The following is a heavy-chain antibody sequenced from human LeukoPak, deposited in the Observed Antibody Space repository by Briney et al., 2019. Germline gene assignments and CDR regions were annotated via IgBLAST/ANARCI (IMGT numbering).Heavy chain of an antibody. D-gene: IGHD6-6*01. CDR1: GFTFSSYW. CDR3: SREVAARRLGSWFDP. CDR2: IKQDGSEK. V-gene: IGHV3-7*01. Sequence: GGSLRLSCAASGFTFSSYWMTWVRQAPGKGLEWVANIKQDGSEKYYVDSVKGRFSISRDNAKNSLYLQMNSLRAEDTAVYYCSREVAARRLGSWFDPWGQGTLVTVSS. J-gene: IGHJ5*02.